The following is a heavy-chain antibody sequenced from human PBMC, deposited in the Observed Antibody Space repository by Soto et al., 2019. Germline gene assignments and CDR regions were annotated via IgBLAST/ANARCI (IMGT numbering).Heavy chain of an antibody. D-gene: IGHD2-15*01. CDR2: INSDGSST. CDR1: GFTFSSYW. V-gene: IGHV3-74*01. Sequence: GGSLRLSCAASGFTFSSYWMHWVRQAPGKGLVWVSRINSDGSSTSYADSVKGRFTISRDNAKNTLYLQMNSLRTEDTAVYYCARGTGDIVVVYNWFDPWGQGSVVTVSS. J-gene: IGHJ5*02. CDR3: ARGTGDIVVVYNWFDP.